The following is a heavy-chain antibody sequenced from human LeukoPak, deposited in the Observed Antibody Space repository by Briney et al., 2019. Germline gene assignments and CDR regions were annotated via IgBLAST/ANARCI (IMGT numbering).Heavy chain of an antibody. V-gene: IGHV1-2*06. Sequence: ASVKVSCKASGYTFTAYYMHWVRQAPGQGLEWMGRINPNIGGTNYAQKFQGRDTVTRDTSINTAYMELSGLTSDDTAVYYCARDHEAGGWACGTYWGQGTLVTVSS. CDR2: INPNIGGT. CDR1: GYTFTAYY. CDR3: ARDHEAGGWACGTY. D-gene: IGHD1-26*01. J-gene: IGHJ4*02.